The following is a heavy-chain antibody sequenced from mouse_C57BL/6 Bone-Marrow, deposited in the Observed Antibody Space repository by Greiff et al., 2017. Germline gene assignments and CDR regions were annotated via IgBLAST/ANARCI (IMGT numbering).Heavy chain of an antibody. CDR1: GYTFTDYY. CDR2: IGPGSGST. V-gene: IGHV1-77*01. CDR3: ARRGAIDY. J-gene: IGHJ4*01. Sequence: VQLQQSGAELVKPGASVKISCKASGYTFTDYYINWVKQRPGQGLEWIGKIGPGSGSTYYHEKFKGTATLTADKSSGTAYMQLSSLTSADSAVYFCARRGAIDYWGQGTSVTVSS.